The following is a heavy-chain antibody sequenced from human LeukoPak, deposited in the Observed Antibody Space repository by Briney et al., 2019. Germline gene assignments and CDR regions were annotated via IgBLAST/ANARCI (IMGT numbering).Heavy chain of an antibody. V-gene: IGHV1-46*01. CDR1: GYTFTSYY. CDR3: AREFSVVVITTMGYFDY. CDR2: INPSGGST. D-gene: IGHD3-22*01. Sequence: ASVKVSCKASGYTFTSYYMHWVRQAPGQGLEWMGIINPSGGSTSYAQKFQGRVTMTRDTSTSTVYMELGSLRSEDTAVYYCAREFSVVVITTMGYFDYWGQGTLVTVSS. J-gene: IGHJ4*02.